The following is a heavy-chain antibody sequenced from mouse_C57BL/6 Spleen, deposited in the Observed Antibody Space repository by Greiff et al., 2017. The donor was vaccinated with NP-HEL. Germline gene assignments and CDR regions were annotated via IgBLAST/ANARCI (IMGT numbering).Heavy chain of an antibody. J-gene: IGHJ3*01. Sequence: QVQLQQPGAELVKPGASVKLSCKASGYTFTSYWMQWVKQRPGQGLEWIGEIDPSDSYTNYNQKFKGKATLTVDTSSSTAYMQLSSLTSEDSAVYYCARSDYGRFAYWGQGTLVTVSA. D-gene: IGHD2-4*01. V-gene: IGHV1-50*01. CDR2: IDPSDSYT. CDR3: ARSDYGRFAY. CDR1: GYTFTSYW.